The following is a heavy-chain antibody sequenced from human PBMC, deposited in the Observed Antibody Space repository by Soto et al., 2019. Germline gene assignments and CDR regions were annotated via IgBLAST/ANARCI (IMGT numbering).Heavy chain of an antibody. Sequence: GGSLRLSCAASGFTFDDYAMHWVRQAPGKGLEWVSLISGDGGSTYYADSVKGRFTISRDNSKNSLYLQMNSLRTEDTTLYYCAKDIVIEVVPAAANTPDYWGQGTLVTVSS. V-gene: IGHV3-43*02. J-gene: IGHJ4*02. D-gene: IGHD2-2*01. CDR3: AKDIVIEVVPAAANTPDY. CDR2: ISGDGGST. CDR1: GFTFDDYA.